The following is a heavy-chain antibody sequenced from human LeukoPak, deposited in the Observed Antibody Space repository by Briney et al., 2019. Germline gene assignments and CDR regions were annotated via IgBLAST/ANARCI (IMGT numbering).Heavy chain of an antibody. D-gene: IGHD3-22*01. J-gene: IGHJ4*02. CDR1: GGSISSYY. CDR2: IYYSGST. Sequence: YPSETLSLTCTVSGGSISSYYWSWIRQPPGKGLEWIGYIYYSGSTNYNPSLKSRVTISVDTSKNQFSLKLSSVTAADTAVYYCARGNDYYYDSSGYYYYFDYWGQGTLVTVSS. CDR3: ARGNDYYYDSSGYYYYFDY. V-gene: IGHV4-59*01.